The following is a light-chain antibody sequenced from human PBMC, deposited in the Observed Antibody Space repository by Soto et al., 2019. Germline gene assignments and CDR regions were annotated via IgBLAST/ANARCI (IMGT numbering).Light chain of an antibody. J-gene: IGKJ5*01. CDR1: QSVSSSY. Sequence: EIVLTQSPGTVSLSPGARSTLSCRASQSVSSSYLAWYQQKPGQAPRLLIYGASSRATGVPDRFSGSGSGTEFTLTISSLQPEDFAVYYCQQDYNLPITFGQGTRVEIK. V-gene: IGKV3D-7*01. CDR2: GAS. CDR3: QQDYNLPIT.